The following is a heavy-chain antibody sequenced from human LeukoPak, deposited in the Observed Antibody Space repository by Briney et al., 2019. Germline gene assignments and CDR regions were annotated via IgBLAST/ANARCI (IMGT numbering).Heavy chain of an antibody. CDR1: GYSFTSYW. V-gene: IGHV5-51*07. CDR2: IYPGDSDT. D-gene: IGHD4-17*01. CDR3: ARSDNDYGDQFDY. J-gene: IGHJ4*02. Sequence: GESLKISCKGSGYSFTSYWIGWVHQMPGKGLEWMGVIYPGDSDTRYSPSFQGQVTISADKSINTAYLQWSSLKASDTAMYYCARSDNDYGDQFDYWGQGTLVTVSS.